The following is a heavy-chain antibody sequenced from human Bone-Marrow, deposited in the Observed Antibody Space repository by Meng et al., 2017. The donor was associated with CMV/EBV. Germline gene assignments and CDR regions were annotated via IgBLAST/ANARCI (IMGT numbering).Heavy chain of an antibody. CDR1: GYTFTGYY. CDR2: INPNSGGT. J-gene: IGHJ3*02. D-gene: IGHD3-22*01. Sequence: ASVKVSCKASGYTFTGYYMHWVRQAPGQGLEWMGWINPNSGGTNYAQKFQGRVTMTRDTSISTAYMELSRLRSDDTAVYYCAILGGITMIVVPFDICGQGTMVTVSS. V-gene: IGHV1-2*02. CDR3: AILGGITMIVVPFDI.